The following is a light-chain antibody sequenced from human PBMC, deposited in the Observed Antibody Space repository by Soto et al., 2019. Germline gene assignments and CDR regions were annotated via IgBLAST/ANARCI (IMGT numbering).Light chain of an antibody. V-gene: IGKV1-39*01. CDR3: QFKIT. CDR2: AAS. CDR1: QSISSY. J-gene: IGKJ5*01. Sequence: DIQMTQSPSSLSSSVGDRVTITCRASQSISSYLNWYQQKPGKAPKLLIYAASSLQSGVPSRFSGSGSGTDFTLTISSLQPEDFATYYCQFKITFGQGTRLEIK.